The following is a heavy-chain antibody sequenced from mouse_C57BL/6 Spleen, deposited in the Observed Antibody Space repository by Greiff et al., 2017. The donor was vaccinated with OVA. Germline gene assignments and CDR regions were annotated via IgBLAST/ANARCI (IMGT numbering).Heavy chain of an antibody. CDR2: IYPRSGNT. D-gene: IGHD1-1*01. V-gene: IGHV1-81*01. J-gene: IGHJ4*01. CDR3: ASVLATNYYAMYY. CDR1: GYTFTSYG. Sequence: VKLMESGAELARPGASVKLSCKASGYTFTSYGISWVKQRTGQGLEWIGEIYPRSGNTYYNEKFKGKATLNADKSSSTAYMELLSLTSEDSSVYFCASVLATNYYAMYYWGQGTSVTVSS.